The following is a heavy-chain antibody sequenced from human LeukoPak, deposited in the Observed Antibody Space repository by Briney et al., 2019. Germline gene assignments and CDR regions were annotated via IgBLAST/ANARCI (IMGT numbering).Heavy chain of an antibody. J-gene: IGHJ4*02. D-gene: IGHD4-17*01. CDR2: INAGNGNT. CDR1: GYTFTSYA. CDR3: ARDLTTVTVIRYYFDY. Sequence: ASVKVSCKASGYTFTSYAMHLVRQAPGQRLEWMGWINAGNGNTKYSQKFQGRVTITRDTSASTAYMELSSLRSEDTAVYYCARDLTTVTVIRYYFDYWGQGTLVTVSS. V-gene: IGHV1-3*01.